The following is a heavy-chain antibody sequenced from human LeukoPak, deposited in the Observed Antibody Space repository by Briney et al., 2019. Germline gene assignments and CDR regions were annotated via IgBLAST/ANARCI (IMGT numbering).Heavy chain of an antibody. Sequence: GGSLRLSCAASGFTFSSSAMSWVRQAPGKGLEWVSFIYSGGSTYYADSVKGRFTISRDNSKNTLYLQMNSLRAEDTAVYYCARADTAMADAFDVWGQGTMVTVSS. J-gene: IGHJ3*01. CDR3: ARADTAMADAFDV. D-gene: IGHD5-18*01. CDR2: IYSGGST. V-gene: IGHV3-53*01. CDR1: GFTFSSSA.